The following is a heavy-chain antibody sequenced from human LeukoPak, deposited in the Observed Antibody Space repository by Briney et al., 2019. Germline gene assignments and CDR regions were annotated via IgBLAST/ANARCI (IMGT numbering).Heavy chain of an antibody. Sequence: ASVKVSCKASGYNFTGYYMHWVRQAPGQGLEWMGWINPNSGGTNYAQKFQGRVTMTRDTSISTASMELSRLRSDDTAVYYCARDFDCSSTSCYGTFDYWGQGTLVTVSS. J-gene: IGHJ4*02. D-gene: IGHD2-2*01. CDR1: GYNFTGYY. CDR2: INPNSGGT. CDR3: ARDFDCSSTSCYGTFDY. V-gene: IGHV1-2*02.